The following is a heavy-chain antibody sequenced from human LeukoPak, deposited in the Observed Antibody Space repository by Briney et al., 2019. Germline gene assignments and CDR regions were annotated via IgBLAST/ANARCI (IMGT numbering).Heavy chain of an antibody. CDR2: ISSSSSYI. Sequence: PGGSLRLSCAASGFTFSSYNMNWVRQAPGKGLEWVSSISSSSSYIYYADSVKGRFTIPRDNAKNSLYLQMNSLRAEDTAVYYCARPRITIFGVVTNYYYYMDVWGKGTTVTVSS. D-gene: IGHD3-3*01. V-gene: IGHV3-21*01. CDR1: GFTFSSYN. CDR3: ARPRITIFGVVTNYYYYMDV. J-gene: IGHJ6*03.